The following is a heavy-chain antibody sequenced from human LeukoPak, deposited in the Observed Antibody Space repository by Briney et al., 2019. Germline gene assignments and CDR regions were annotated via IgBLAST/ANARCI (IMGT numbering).Heavy chain of an antibody. CDR3: ARDRGVTRGNFDY. Sequence: GGSLRLSCAASGFTFSSHSMNWVRQAPGKGLEWVSYISSSSSTIYYADSVKGRFTISRDNAKNSLYLQMNSLRAEDTAVYYCARDRGVTRGNFDYWGQGTLVTVSS. D-gene: IGHD3-10*01. CDR2: ISSSSSTI. J-gene: IGHJ4*02. V-gene: IGHV3-48*01. CDR1: GFTFSSHS.